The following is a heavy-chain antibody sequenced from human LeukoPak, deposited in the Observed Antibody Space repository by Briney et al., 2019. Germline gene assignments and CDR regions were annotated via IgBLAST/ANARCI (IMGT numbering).Heavy chain of an antibody. CDR1: GYTFTSYD. CDR2: MNPNSGST. J-gene: IGHJ4*02. CDR3: ARGRHLWFYGRNKIFDY. Sequence: ASVKVSCKASGYTFTSYDINWVRQATGQGLEWMGWMNPNSGSTGYAQKFRGRVTMTRNTSISTAYMELSSLRSEDTAVYYCARGRHLWFYGRNKIFDYWGQGTLVTVSS. V-gene: IGHV1-8*01. D-gene: IGHD3-10*01.